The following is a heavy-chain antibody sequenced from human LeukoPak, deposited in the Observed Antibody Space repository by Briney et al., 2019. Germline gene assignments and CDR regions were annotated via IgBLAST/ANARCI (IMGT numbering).Heavy chain of an antibody. CDR3: AREGIQIGYCSGGSCYYFDY. V-gene: IGHV3-7*01. J-gene: IGHJ4*02. CDR1: GFTFSSYW. Sequence: SGGSLRLSCAASGFTFSSYWMGWVRQAPGKGLEWVANIKQDGSEKYYVDSVKGRFTISRDNAKNSLYLQMNSLRAEDTAVYYCAREGIQIGYCSGGSCYYFDYWGQGTLVTVSS. CDR2: IKQDGSEK. D-gene: IGHD2-15*01.